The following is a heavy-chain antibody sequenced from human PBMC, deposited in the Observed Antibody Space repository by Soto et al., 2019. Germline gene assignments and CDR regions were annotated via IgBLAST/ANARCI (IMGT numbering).Heavy chain of an antibody. CDR2: MNPNSGNT. D-gene: IGHD2-2*01. V-gene: IGHV1-8*01. CDR1: GYTFTSYD. CDR3: ARAGRYCSSTSCYVLFDP. Sequence: GASVKVSCKASGYTFTSYDINWVRQATGQGLEWMGWMNPNSGNTGYAQKFQGRVTMTRNTSISTAYMELSSLRSEDTAVYYCARAGRYCSSTSCYVLFDPWGQGTLVTVSS. J-gene: IGHJ5*02.